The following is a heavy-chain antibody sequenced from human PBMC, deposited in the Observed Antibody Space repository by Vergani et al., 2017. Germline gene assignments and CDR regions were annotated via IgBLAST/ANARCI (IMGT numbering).Heavy chain of an antibody. CDR1: GGSISSSSHF. D-gene: IGHD3-16*01. J-gene: IGHJ6*02. Sequence: QLQLHKSGPGLVKPSETLSLTCTLSGGSISSSSHFWGWLRQTPGKGLGWIGSIYYTGRAYYNPSLRSRVSISVDASKHQFSLKLGSVTAADSAVYYCARHDSGHYDASYYGLDVWGQGTTVTVSS. V-gene: IGHV4-39*01. CDR2: IYYTGRA. CDR3: ARHDSGHYDASYYGLDV.